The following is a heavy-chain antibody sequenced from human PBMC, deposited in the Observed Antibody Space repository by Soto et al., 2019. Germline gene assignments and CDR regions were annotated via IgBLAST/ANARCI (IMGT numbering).Heavy chain of an antibody. J-gene: IGHJ6*01. Sequence: PGESLKISCKGFGYTFTNYWIGWVRQMPGKGPEWMGIIYPGDSDTKYNPSFQGQVTISADKSITTTYLQWSSLKASDTAIYYCAASIFYYGMDVWGQGTTVTVSP. CDR3: AASIFYYGMDV. CDR2: IYPGDSDT. V-gene: IGHV5-51*01. CDR1: GYTFTNYW.